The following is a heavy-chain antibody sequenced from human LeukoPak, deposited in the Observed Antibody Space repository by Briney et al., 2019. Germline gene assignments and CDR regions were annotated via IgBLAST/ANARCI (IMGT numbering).Heavy chain of an antibody. CDR3: AKCRVAYGSGSMKDY. CDR2: ISWNSGSI. Sequence: PGGSLRLSCAASGFTFDDYAMHWVRQAPGKGLEWVSGISWNSGSIGYADSVKGRFTISRDNAKNSLYLQMNSLRAEDTALYYCAKCRVAYGSGSMKDYWGQGTLVTVSS. V-gene: IGHV3-9*01. D-gene: IGHD3-10*01. J-gene: IGHJ4*02. CDR1: GFTFDDYA.